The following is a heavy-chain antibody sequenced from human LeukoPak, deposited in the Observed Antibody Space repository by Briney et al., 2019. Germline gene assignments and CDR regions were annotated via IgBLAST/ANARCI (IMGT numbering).Heavy chain of an antibody. D-gene: IGHD3-10*01. CDR1: GFTFSSYG. Sequence: QPGGSLRLSCAASGFTFSSYGMHWVRQAPGKGLEWVAVIWYDGSNKYYADSVKGRFTISRDNSKNTLYLQMNSLRAVDTAVYYRAKDLRVYYGSGSLHYWGQGTLVTVSS. J-gene: IGHJ4*02. CDR2: IWYDGSNK. V-gene: IGHV3-33*06. CDR3: AKDLRVYYGSGSLHY.